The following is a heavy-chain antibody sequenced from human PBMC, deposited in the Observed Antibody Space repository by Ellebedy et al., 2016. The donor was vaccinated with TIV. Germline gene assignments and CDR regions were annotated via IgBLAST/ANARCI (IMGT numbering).Heavy chain of an antibody. CDR2: ISVSNGNA. Sequence: AASVKVSCKASGYAFSAYGLSWVRQAPGQGLEWMGWISVSNGNANYAPKFQGRVTMTADTATDIGYLELRGLTSDDSAVYFCARYTGYDPDFWGQGTLVTVSS. J-gene: IGHJ4*02. V-gene: IGHV1-18*01. CDR3: ARYTGYDPDF. D-gene: IGHD5-12*01. CDR1: GYAFSAYG.